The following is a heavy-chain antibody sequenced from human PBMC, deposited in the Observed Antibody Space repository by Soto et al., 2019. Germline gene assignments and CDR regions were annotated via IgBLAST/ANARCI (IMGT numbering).Heavy chain of an antibody. CDR2: ISAYNGNT. CDR3: ARIEAWTAAGTGSNPYSYCGMDV. D-gene: IGHD6-13*01. J-gene: IGHJ6*02. CDR1: GYTFTSYG. Sequence: GASVKVSCKASGYTFTSYGISWVRQAPGQGLEWMGWISAYNGNTNYAQKLQGRVTMTTDTSTSTAYMELRSLRSDDTAVYYCARIEAWTAAGTGSNPYSYCGMDVWGQGTTVTVSS. V-gene: IGHV1-18*01.